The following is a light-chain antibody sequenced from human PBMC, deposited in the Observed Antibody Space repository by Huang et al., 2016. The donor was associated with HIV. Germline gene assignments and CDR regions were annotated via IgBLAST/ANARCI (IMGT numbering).Light chain of an antibody. Sequence: EIMLTQSPGTLSLSPGESAPLSCRASESISGRYLAWYQQKLGHAPRLLIYGASSRATGVPYRFRGSGSGTDFTLSIRGLEPDDFAVYYCQQYAASPRTFGQGTKVEVK. CDR2: GAS. V-gene: IGKV3-20*01. CDR3: QQYAASPRT. CDR1: ESISGRY. J-gene: IGKJ1*01.